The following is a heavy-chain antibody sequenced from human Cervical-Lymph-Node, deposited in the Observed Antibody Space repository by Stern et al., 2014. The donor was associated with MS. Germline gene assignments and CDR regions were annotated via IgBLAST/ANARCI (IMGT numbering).Heavy chain of an antibody. Sequence: VQLVESGAEVKKPGSSVKVSCTASGCTFSSSYAITWIRQAPGQRLGWMGRFTPILGLPYYAQKFQGRVTITADTSTNTAYMGLNSLTSEDTAVYYCARGVVSNRATATLHNLFDPWGQGTLVTVSS. J-gene: IGHJ5*02. CDR2: FTPILGLP. V-gene: IGHV1-69*09. CDR3: ARGVVSNRATATLHNLFDP. CDR1: GCTFSSSYA. D-gene: IGHD1-1*01.